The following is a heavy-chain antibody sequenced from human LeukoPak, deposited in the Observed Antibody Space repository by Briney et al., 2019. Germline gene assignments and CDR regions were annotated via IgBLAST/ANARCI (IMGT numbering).Heavy chain of an antibody. J-gene: IGHJ6*02. CDR2: IKQDGSEK. D-gene: IGHD6-13*01. CDR3: AKDRITGYSSSWWDYYYGMDV. CDR1: GFTFSSYW. V-gene: IGHV3-7*03. Sequence: GGSLRLSCAASGFTFSSYWMSWVRQAPGKGLEWVANIKQDGSEKYYVDSVKGRFTISRDNAKNSLYLQMNSLRAEDTAVYYCAKDRITGYSSSWWDYYYGMDVWGQGTTVTVSS.